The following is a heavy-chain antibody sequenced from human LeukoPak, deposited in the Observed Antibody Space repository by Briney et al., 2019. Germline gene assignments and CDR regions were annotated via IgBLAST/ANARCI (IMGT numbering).Heavy chain of an antibody. V-gene: IGHV3-23*01. CDR2: ISGGGAST. D-gene: IGHD5-18*01. Sequence: PGGSLRLSCAGSGYTFSSYVMIWVRQAPGKGLEWVSGISGGGASTYYADSVKGRFTISRDNSKNRLYLQMNSLRARDTAVYYCAKGRGQLGSQYFDYWGQGTLVTVSS. CDR3: AKGRGQLGSQYFDY. CDR1: GYTFSSYV. J-gene: IGHJ4*02.